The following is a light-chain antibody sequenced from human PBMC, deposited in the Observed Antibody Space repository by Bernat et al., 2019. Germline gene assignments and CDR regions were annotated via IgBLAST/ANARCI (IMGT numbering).Light chain of an antibody. J-gene: IGLJ2*01. CDR1: SSDVGGYNY. Sequence: QSALTQPASVPGSPGQSITISCTGTSSDVGGYNYVSWYQQHPGEAPKLMIYDVSNRPSGVSNRFSGSKSGNTASLTISGLQAEDEADYYGSSYTSSSPWVFGGGTKLTVL. CDR2: DVS. CDR3: SSYTSSSPWV. V-gene: IGLV2-14*03.